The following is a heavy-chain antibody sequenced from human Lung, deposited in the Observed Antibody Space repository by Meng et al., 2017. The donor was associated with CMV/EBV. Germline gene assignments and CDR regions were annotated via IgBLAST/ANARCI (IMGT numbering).Heavy chain of an antibody. CDR1: ISSSNG. CDR3: ASEGEYYYDSSGYYGYFDY. V-gene: IGHV4-4*02. J-gene: IGHJ4*02. CDR2: IYHSGST. Sequence: ISSSNGWGWVRQPPGKGLEWIGEIYHSGSTNYNPSLKSRVTISVDKSRNQFPLKLSSVTAADTAVYYCASEGEYYYDSSGYYGYFDYWGQGTLVTVSS. D-gene: IGHD3-22*01.